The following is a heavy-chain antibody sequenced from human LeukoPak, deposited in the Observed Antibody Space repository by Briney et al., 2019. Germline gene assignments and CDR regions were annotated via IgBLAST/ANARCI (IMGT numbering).Heavy chain of an antibody. V-gene: IGHV1-46*01. Sequence: ASVTVSCKASGYTFTSYYIHWVRQAPGPGLEWMGLINPSGSSTIYAQKFQGRVTMTRDISTSTVYMELSSLRSEDTAVYYCARDDYVWGSYRRNWFDPWGQGTLVTVSS. CDR2: INPSGSST. D-gene: IGHD3-16*02. J-gene: IGHJ5*02. CDR3: ARDDYVWGSYRRNWFDP. CDR1: GYTFTSYY.